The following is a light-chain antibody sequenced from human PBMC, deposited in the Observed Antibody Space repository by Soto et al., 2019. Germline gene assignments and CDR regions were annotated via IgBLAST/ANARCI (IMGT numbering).Light chain of an antibody. CDR2: AAS. CDR3: LQDYSSPIT. CDR1: QDISND. Sequence: IQMTQSPSPLSASVGDRITLTCRASQDISNDLGWFQQKPGKAPRLLIYAASILQTGVPSRFSGSGSGSAFSLTITSLQPEDFATYYCLQDYSSPITFGQGTRLEIK. V-gene: IGKV1-6*02. J-gene: IGKJ5*01.